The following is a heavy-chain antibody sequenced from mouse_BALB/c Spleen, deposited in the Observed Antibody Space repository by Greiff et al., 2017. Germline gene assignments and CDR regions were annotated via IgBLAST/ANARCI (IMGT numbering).Heavy chain of an antibody. CDR1: GFTFSSFG. J-gene: IGHJ1*01. V-gene: IGHV5-17*02. D-gene: IGHD1-1*01. CDR3: ARGPYGSSYRWYFDV. Sequence: EVKLVESGGGLVQPGGSRKLSCAASGFTFSSFGMHWVRQAPEKGLEWVAYISSGSSTIYYADTVKGRFTISRDNPKNTLFLQMTSLRSEDTAMYYCARGPYGSSYRWYFDVWGAGTTVTVSS. CDR2: ISSGSSTI.